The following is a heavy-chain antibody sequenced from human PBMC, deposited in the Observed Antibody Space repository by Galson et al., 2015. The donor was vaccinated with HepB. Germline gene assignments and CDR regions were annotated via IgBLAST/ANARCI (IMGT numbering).Heavy chain of an antibody. D-gene: IGHD5-18*01. CDR3: ATVPVGTGQLWDVLGPFDY. CDR1: GYTLTELS. CDR2: FDPEDGET. Sequence: SVKVSCKVSGYTLTELSMHWVRQAPGKGLEWMGGFDPEDGETIYAQKFQGRVTMTEDTSTDTAYMELSSLRSEDTAVYYCATVPVGTGQLWDVLGPFDYWGQGTLVTVSS. V-gene: IGHV1-24*01. J-gene: IGHJ4*02.